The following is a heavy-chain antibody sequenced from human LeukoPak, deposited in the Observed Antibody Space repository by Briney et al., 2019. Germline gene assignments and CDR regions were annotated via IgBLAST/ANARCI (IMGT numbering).Heavy chain of an antibody. CDR1: GGSISSYY. CDR2: IYYSGST. V-gene: IGHV4-59*01. J-gene: IGHJ5*02. D-gene: IGHD3-10*01. CDR3: ARAANYGSYNWFDP. Sequence: PSETLSLTCAVSGGSISSYYWSWIRQPPGKGLEWIGYIYYSGSTNYNLSLKSRVTISVDTSKNQFSLKLNSVTAADTAVYYCARAANYGSYNWFDPWGQGTLVTVSS.